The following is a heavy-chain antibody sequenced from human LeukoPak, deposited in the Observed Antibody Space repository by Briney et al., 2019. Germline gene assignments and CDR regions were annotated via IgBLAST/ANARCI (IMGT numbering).Heavy chain of an antibody. CDR2: INPNSGGT. D-gene: IGHD2-2*01. Sequence: ASVKVSCKASGYTFTGYYMHWVRQAPGQGLEWMGWINPNSGGTNYAQKFQGRVTMTRDTSISTAYMELSRLRSDDTAVYYCARVCSSTSCYSIADYWGQGTLVTVSS. CDR3: ARVCSSTSCYSIADY. V-gene: IGHV1-2*02. J-gene: IGHJ4*02. CDR1: GYTFTGYY.